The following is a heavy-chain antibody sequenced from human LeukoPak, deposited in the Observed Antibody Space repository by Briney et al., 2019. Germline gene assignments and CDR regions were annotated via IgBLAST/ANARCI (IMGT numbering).Heavy chain of an antibody. CDR3: AREALVWGYYYYGMDV. CDR1: GGSISSGGYY. CDR2: IYYSGST. Sequence: PSETLSLTCTVSGGSISSGGYYWSWIRQHPGKGPEWIGYIYYSGSTYHNPSLKSRVTISVDTSKNQFSLKLSSVTAADTAVYYCAREALVWGYYYYGMDVWGKGTTVTVSS. D-gene: IGHD6-13*01. J-gene: IGHJ6*04. V-gene: IGHV4-31*03.